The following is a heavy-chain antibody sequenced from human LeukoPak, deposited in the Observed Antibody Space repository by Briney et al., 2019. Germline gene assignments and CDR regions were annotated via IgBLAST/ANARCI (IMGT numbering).Heavy chain of an antibody. V-gene: IGHV4-59*01. CDR3: ARASIAAAGIYY. D-gene: IGHD6-13*01. J-gene: IGHJ4*02. CDR1: GGSISSYY. Sequence: PSETLSLTCTVSGGSISSYYWSWIRQPPGRGLECIGYIYYRGSTNYNPSLKSRLTLSEDKSNNQLALKLTSVTAADTAVFYYARASIAAAGIYYWGQGTLVTVSS. CDR2: IYYRGST.